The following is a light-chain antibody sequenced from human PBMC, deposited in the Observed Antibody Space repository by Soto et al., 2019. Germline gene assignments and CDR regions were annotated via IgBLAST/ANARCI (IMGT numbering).Light chain of an antibody. V-gene: IGKV3-20*01. Sequence: EIVLTQSPGTLSLSPGERATLSCRASQSVSSSCLAWYQQKPGQAPRLLIYGASSRATGIPDRFSGSGSGTNFTLTISRLEPEDFAVYYCQQYGSSLPWTFGQGTKV. J-gene: IGKJ1*01. CDR2: GAS. CDR3: QQYGSSLPWT. CDR1: QSVSSSC.